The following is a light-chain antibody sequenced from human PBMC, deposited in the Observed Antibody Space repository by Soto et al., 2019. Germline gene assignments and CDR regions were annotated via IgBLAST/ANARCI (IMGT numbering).Light chain of an antibody. J-gene: IGKJ1*01. V-gene: IGKV3-15*01. CDR2: GAS. CDR1: QSVSRN. Sequence: EIVMTQSPATLSVSPGERVTLSCGASQSVSRNLAWYQQTPGQAPRLLIYGASTRATGIPARFSGSGSGTEFTLTISSLQCEDFAVYYCQQYNNWQTFGQGTKVEIK. CDR3: QQYNNWQT.